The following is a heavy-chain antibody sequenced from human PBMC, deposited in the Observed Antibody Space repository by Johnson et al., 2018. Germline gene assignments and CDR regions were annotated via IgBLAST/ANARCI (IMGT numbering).Heavy chain of an antibody. D-gene: IGHD6-19*01. CDR2: IWYDGSNK. CDR1: GFTFSSYG. V-gene: IGHV3-33*01. Sequence: VQLVESGGGVVQPGRSLRLSCAASGFTFSSYGMHWVRQAPGKGLEWVAVIWYDGSNKYYADSVKGRFTISRDNSKNTLYLQMNSLRAEDTALYYCVRARAAVAGTPFQHWGQGTLVTVSS. CDR3: VRARAAVAGTPFQH. J-gene: IGHJ1*01.